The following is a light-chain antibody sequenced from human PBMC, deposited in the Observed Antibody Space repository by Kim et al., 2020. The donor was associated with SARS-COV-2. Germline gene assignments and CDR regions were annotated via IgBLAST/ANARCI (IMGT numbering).Light chain of an antibody. V-gene: IGKV3-20*01. J-gene: IGKJ1*01. Sequence: EIVLTQSPGTLSLSPGERATLSCRASQSVSSSYLAWYQQKPGQAPRLLIYGASSRATGIPDRFGGSGSGTDFTLTISRLEPEDFAVYYCQQYGGSRTFGQGTKVDI. CDR3: QQYGGSRT. CDR1: QSVSSSY. CDR2: GAS.